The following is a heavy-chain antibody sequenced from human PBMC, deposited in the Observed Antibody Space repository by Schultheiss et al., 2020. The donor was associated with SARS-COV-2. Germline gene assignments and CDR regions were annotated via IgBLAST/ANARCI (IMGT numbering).Heavy chain of an antibody. V-gene: IGHV4-61*02. CDR1: GGSIRSGSYY. J-gene: IGHJ5*02. D-gene: IGHD2-2*01. CDR3: ARESSIVVVPAAVFDP. Sequence: SETLSLTCTVSGGSIRSGSYYWSWIRQPAGKGLEWIGRIYTSGSTNYNPSLKSRVTISVDTSKNQFSLKLSSVTAADTAVYYCARESSIVVVPAAVFDPWGQGTLVTVSS. CDR2: IYTSGST.